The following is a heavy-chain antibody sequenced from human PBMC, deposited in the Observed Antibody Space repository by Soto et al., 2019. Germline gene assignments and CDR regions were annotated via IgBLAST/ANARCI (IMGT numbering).Heavy chain of an antibody. J-gene: IGHJ6*02. D-gene: IGHD3-22*01. Sequence: GGSLRVSCGASGFTFGGYGVNWVRQAPGKGLEWVSSISSSSSYIYYADSVKGRFTISRDNAKNSLYLQMNSLRAEDTAVYYCARENYYDIVAGMDVWGQGTTVTVSS. CDR2: ISSSSSYI. CDR3: ARENYYDIVAGMDV. V-gene: IGHV3-21*01. CDR1: GFTFGGYG.